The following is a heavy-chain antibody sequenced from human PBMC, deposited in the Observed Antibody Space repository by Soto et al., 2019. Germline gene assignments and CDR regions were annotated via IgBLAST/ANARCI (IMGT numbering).Heavy chain of an antibody. D-gene: IGHD3-22*01. CDR2: IYWDDDK. V-gene: IGHV2-5*02. CDR1: GISLRNSGVG. Sequence: SGPTLVNPTETLTLTCTFSGISLRNSGVGVGWIRQPPGKALEWLALIYWDDDKRYSPSLKSRLTTTKDTSKNQVVLTMTNMDPVDTATYYCAHEGTKIYHDVSGYPYWFDPWGQGTMVTVSS. CDR3: AHEGTKIYHDVSGYPYWFDP. J-gene: IGHJ5*02.